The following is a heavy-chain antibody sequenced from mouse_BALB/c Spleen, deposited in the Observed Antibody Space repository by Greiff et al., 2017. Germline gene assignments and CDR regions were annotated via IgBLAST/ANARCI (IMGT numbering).Heavy chain of an antibody. J-gene: IGHJ4*01. D-gene: IGHD3-3*01. CDR2: ISYSGST. V-gene: IGHV3-8*02. CDR1: GDSITSGY. Sequence: EVQLVESGPSLVKPSQTLSLTCSVTGDSITSGYWNWIRKFPGNKLEYMGYISYSGSTYYNPSLKSRISITRDTSKNQYYLQLNSVTTEDTATYYCARYEGDGYAMDYWGQGTSVTVSS. CDR3: ARYEGDGYAMDY.